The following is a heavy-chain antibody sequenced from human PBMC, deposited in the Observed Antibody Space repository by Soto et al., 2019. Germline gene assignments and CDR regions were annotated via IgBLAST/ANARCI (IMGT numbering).Heavy chain of an antibody. V-gene: IGHV1-3*01. CDR3: ARGKGMEENYYYYGLDI. CDR2: VNGGTGQT. CDR1: GYTFSTYA. D-gene: IGHD1-1*01. Sequence: ASVKVSCKASGYTFSTYAMHWVRQAPGQSLEWMGWVNGGTGQTRYSQRFQDRVTIARDASASTAYMELSSLRSEDTAVYYCARGKGMEENYYYYGLDIWGQGTTVTVSS. J-gene: IGHJ6*02.